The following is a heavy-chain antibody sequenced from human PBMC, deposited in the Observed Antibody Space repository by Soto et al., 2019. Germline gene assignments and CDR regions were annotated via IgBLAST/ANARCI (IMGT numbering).Heavy chain of an antibody. V-gene: IGHV5-51*01. Sequence: GESLKISCQGSGYNFATHWIGWVRHKAGKGLEWMGIIFPGDAETRYSPSSQGHITISADKSISTAYLRWSSLKASDTGMYYCATPGGFGMDVWGQGTTVTVSS. J-gene: IGHJ6*02. CDR3: ATPGGFGMDV. D-gene: IGHD5-12*01. CDR1: GYNFATHW. CDR2: IFPGDAET.